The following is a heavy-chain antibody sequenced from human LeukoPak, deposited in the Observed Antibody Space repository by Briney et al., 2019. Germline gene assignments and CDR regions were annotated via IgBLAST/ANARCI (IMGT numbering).Heavy chain of an antibody. CDR2: INHSGST. V-gene: IGHV4-34*01. Sequence: SETLSLTCAVYGGSFSGYYWSWIRQPPGKGLEWIGEINHSGSTNYNPSLKSRVTMSVDTSKNQFSLKLSSVTAADTAVYYCARIPSILDAFDIWGQGTMVTVSS. J-gene: IGHJ3*02. CDR1: GGSFSGYY. D-gene: IGHD6-6*01. CDR3: ARIPSILDAFDI.